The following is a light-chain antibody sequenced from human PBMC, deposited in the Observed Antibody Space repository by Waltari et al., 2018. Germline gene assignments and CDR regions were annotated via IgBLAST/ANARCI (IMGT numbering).Light chain of an antibody. V-gene: IGKV4-1*01. CDR2: WAS. CDR1: PSVLYNFNNKNY. Sequence: EMTQSPDSLPVSLGERATINCKSSPSVLYNFNNKNYLAWFQLKPGQSPKLLIRWASTREPGVPDRFSGSGSGTDFTLTISSLQTEDVAVYYCQQYLTLPYSFGQGTKLEIK. CDR3: QQYLTLPYS. J-gene: IGKJ2*03.